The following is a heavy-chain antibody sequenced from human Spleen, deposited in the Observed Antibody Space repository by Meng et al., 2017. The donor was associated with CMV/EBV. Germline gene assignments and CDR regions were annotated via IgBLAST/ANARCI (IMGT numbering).Heavy chain of an antibody. CDR1: EFTFSNYG. D-gene: IGHD3/OR15-3a*01. CDR2: ISYDARNK. J-gene: IGHJ4*02. CDR3: LQETLGC. Sequence: QVQLVESGGGVVQPGRSLRLSCVASEFTFSNYGMHWVRQAPGKGLEWVAVISYDARNKYYADSVKGRFTISRDNSNNMLYLQMNSLRAEDTAVYYCLQETLGCWGQGTLVTVSS. V-gene: IGHV3-30*03.